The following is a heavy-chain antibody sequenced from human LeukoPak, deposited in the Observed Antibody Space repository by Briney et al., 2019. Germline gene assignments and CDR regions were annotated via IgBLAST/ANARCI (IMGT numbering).Heavy chain of an antibody. J-gene: IGHJ4*02. CDR2: IYPGDSDT. V-gene: IGHV5-51*01. Sequence: GESLQISCQGSGSSFTSYWIGWVRQMPGKGLEWMGIIYPGDSDTRYSPSFQGQVTVSADKSISTASLQWSRLQAPAPALYSLARRNGGVFDYWGQGTLVTVS. CDR3: ARRNGGVFDY. CDR1: GSSFTSYW. D-gene: IGHD3-10*01.